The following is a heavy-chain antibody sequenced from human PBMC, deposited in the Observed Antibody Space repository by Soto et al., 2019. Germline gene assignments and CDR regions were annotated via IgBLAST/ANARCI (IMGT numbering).Heavy chain of an antibody. CDR1: GFTFSSDW. CDR2: INTDGTGT. V-gene: IGHV3-74*01. Sequence: GGSLRLSCAASGFTFSSDWLHWVRQPPGKGLEWVSRINTDGTGTSYADSVKGRFTISRDNARNTLYLQMNNLRAEDTAIYYYTGDRPGLQHYFDFGGQGNMVTVSS. D-gene: IGHD6-6*01. J-gene: IGHJ4*02. CDR3: TGDRPGLQHYFDF.